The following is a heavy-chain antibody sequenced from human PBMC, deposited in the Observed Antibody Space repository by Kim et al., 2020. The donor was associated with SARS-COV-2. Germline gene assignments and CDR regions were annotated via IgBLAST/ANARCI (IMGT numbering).Heavy chain of an antibody. CDR1: GFTFSSYG. J-gene: IGHJ1*01. D-gene: IGHD5-12*01. CDR3: ARDGGYSGFGYFQH. V-gene: IGHV3-33*01. CDR2: IWYDGSNK. Sequence: GGSLRLSCAASGFTFSSYGMHWVRQAPGKGLEWVAVIWYDGSNKYYADSVKGRFTISRDNSKNTLYLQMNSLRAEDTAVYYCARDGGYSGFGYFQHWGQGALVTVSS.